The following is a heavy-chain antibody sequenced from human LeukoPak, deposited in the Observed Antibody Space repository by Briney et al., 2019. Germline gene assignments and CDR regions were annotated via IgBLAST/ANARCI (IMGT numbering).Heavy chain of an antibody. CDR3: ARHKGATDY. D-gene: IGHD1-26*01. CDR2: IYYSGST. Sequence: SETLSLTCTVSGGSISGYYLSWIRQPPGKGLEWIAYIYYSGSTDYSPSLKSRVTISVDTSKNQFSLKLSSVTAADTAVYYCARHKGATDYWGQGTLVTVSS. J-gene: IGHJ4*02. V-gene: IGHV4-59*08. CDR1: GGSISGYY.